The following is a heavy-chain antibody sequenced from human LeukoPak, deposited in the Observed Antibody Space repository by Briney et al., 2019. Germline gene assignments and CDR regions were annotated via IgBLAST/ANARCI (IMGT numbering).Heavy chain of an antibody. J-gene: IGHJ6*03. CDR3: AKSLGAIYCSGGSCYSWYRSDSGYMDV. V-gene: IGHV3-74*01. CDR2: INSDGSST. Sequence: GGSLRLSCAASGFTFSSYWMHWVRQAPGKGLVWVSRINSDGSSTSYADSVKGRFTISRDNAKNTLYLQMNSLRAEDTAVYYCAKSLGAIYCSGGSCYSWYRSDSGYMDVWGKGTTVTVSS. CDR1: GFTFSSYW. D-gene: IGHD2-15*01.